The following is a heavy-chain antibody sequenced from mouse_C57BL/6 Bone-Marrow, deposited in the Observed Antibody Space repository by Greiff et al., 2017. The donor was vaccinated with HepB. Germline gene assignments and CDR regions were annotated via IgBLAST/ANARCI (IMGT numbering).Heavy chain of an antibody. CDR2: IWSGGST. J-gene: IGHJ4*01. V-gene: IGHV2-4*01. Sequence: VQLQQSGPGLVQPSQSLSITCTVSGFSLTSYGVHWVRQPPGKGLEWLGVIWSGGSTDYNAAFISSLSISKDNSKSQVFFKMNSLQADDTAIYYCAKKTSYDYGYYAMDYWGQGTSVTVSS. CDR3: AKKTSYDYGYYAMDY. CDR1: GFSLTSYG. D-gene: IGHD2-4*01.